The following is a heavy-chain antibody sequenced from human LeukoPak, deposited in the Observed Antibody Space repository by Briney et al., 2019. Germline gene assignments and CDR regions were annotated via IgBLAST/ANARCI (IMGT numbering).Heavy chain of an antibody. V-gene: IGHV3-23*01. Sequence: GGSLRLSCAASGFTFSSHAMSWVRQAPGKGLEWVSGISGSGDSTYYADSVKGRFTISRDNSKNTLYLQMKSLRAEDTAVYYCARVIIGRYSYGPPLFDYWGQGTLVTVSS. CDR2: ISGSGDST. J-gene: IGHJ4*02. CDR3: ARVIIGRYSYGPPLFDY. D-gene: IGHD5-18*01. CDR1: GFTFSSHA.